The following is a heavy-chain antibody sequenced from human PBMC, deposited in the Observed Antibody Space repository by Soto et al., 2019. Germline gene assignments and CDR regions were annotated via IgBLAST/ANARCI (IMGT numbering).Heavy chain of an antibody. Sequence: QVQLQEPGPGLVKPSQTLALTCTVSGGSISSGGYYWSWIRQHPGKGLEWIGYIYYSGSTYYNPSPKVRVTISVDTSKNQFSLKLSSVTAADTAVYYCARSRSGRVYYFDYLGQGTLVTVSS. CDR2: IYYSGST. CDR3: ARSRSGRVYYFDY. V-gene: IGHV4-31*03. CDR1: GGSISSGGYY. J-gene: IGHJ4*02. D-gene: IGHD3-10*01.